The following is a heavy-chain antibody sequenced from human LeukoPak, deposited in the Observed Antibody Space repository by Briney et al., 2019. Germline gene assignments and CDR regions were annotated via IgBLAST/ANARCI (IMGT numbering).Heavy chain of an antibody. D-gene: IGHD6-13*01. J-gene: IGHJ5*02. V-gene: IGHV3-9*01. CDR3: AKDITRLYSSRRNNWFDP. CDR2: ISWNSGSI. Sequence: GRSLRLSCAASGFTFDDYAMHWVRQAPGKGLEWVSGISWNSGSIGYADSVKGRFTISRDNAKNSLYLQMNSLRAEDTALYYCAKDITRLYSSRRNNWFDPWGQGTLVTVSS. CDR1: GFTFDDYA.